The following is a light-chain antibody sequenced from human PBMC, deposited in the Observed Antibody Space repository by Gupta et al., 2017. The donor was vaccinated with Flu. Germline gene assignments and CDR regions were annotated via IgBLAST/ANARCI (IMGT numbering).Light chain of an antibody. CDR3: TSYTSSSTYV. Sequence: QSALTQPPSVSGSPGQSATISCTGTSSDIGTYNRVSWYQQPPGTAPKLRIYEVSTRPSGVPDRFSASKSGNTASLTISGLQGEDEADYYCTSYTSSSTYVFGTGTKVTVL. CDR1: SSDIGTYNR. CDR2: EVS. V-gene: IGLV2-18*02. J-gene: IGLJ1*01.